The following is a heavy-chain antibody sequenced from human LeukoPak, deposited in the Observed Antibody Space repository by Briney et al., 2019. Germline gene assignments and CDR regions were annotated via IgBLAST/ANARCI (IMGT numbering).Heavy chain of an antibody. J-gene: IGHJ4*02. D-gene: IGHD6-13*01. Sequence: SETLSFTCTVSGGSISSYYWSWIRQPPGKGLEWIGYIYYSGSTNYNPSLKSRVTISVDTSKNQFSLKLSSVTAADTAVYYCARAYSSSWYPYYFDYWGQGTLVTISS. V-gene: IGHV4-59*01. CDR2: IYYSGST. CDR3: ARAYSSSWYPYYFDY. CDR1: GGSISSYY.